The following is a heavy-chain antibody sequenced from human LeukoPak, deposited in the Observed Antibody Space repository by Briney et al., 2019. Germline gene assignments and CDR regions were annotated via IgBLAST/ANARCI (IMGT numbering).Heavy chain of an antibody. V-gene: IGHV3-33*01. CDR1: GFTFSSYG. D-gene: IGHD3-22*01. CDR3: ARDGISLVVRRYDSSGYYFDY. Sequence: GGSLRLSCAASGFTFSSYGMHWVRQAPGKGLEWVAVIWYDGSNKYYADSVKGRFTIPRDNSKNTLYLQMTSLRAEDTAVYYCARDGISLVVRRYDSSGYYFDYWGQGTLVTVSS. CDR2: IWYDGSNK. J-gene: IGHJ4*02.